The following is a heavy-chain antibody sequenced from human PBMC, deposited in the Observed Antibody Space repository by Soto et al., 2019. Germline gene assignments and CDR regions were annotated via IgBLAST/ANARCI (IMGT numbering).Heavy chain of an antibody. J-gene: IGHJ4*02. V-gene: IGHV3-30*09. Sequence: LRLSCAASGFTFSSYAMHWVRQAPGKGLEWVALISYDGSNKYYADSVKGRFAISRDNSKNTLYLQMNSLRAEDTAVFYCARDQRQYSGFDYPAYWGQGTLVTVSS. CDR3: ARDQRQYSGFDYPAY. D-gene: IGHD5-12*01. CDR2: ISYDGSNK. CDR1: GFTFSSYA.